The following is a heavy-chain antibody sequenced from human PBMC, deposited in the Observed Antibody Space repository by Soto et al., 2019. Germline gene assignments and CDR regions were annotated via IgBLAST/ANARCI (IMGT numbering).Heavy chain of an antibody. CDR1: GFTFSSYA. V-gene: IGHV3-23*01. CDR3: AKDPRITMVRGFIIPYRPGGMDV. J-gene: IGHJ6*02. CDR2: ISGSGGST. Sequence: EVQLLESGGGLVQPGGSLRLSCAASGFTFSSYAMSWVRQAPGKGLEWVSAISGSGGSTYYADSVKGRFTISRDNSKHTLYLQMNSLRAEDTAVYYCAKDPRITMVRGFIIPYRPGGMDVWGQGTTVTVSS. D-gene: IGHD3-10*01.